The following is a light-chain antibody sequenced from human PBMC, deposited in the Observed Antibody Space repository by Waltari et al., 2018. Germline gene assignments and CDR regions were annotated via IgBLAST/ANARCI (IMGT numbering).Light chain of an antibody. CDR2: GAS. J-gene: IGKJ2*01. Sequence: EIVMTQSPATLSVSPGERATLYCRASQSIRSNLAWYRQKPGQAPRLLIYGASFRATGIPARFSGSGSGTEFTLTISSLQSEDFAIYYCQQYDNWPPITFGQGTKLEMK. V-gene: IGKV3-15*01. CDR1: QSIRSN. CDR3: QQYDNWPPIT.